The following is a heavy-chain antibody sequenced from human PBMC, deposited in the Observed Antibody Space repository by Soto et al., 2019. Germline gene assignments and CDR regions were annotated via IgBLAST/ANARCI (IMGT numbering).Heavy chain of an antibody. J-gene: IGHJ6*02. D-gene: IGHD3-16*01. Sequence: EVQLLESGGGLVQSGGSLRLSCAASGFSFSNYDMTWARQAPGKGLEWVSTISGSDSSTYYADSVKGRFTISRDNSKNTLYLQMNSLRADDTAVYYCTRGGWEDVWGQGTTVTVSS. CDR2: ISGSDSST. V-gene: IGHV3-23*01. CDR3: TRGGWEDV. CDR1: GFSFSNYD.